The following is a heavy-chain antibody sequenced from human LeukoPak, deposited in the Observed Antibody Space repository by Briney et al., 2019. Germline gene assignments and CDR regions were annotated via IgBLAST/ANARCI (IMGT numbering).Heavy chain of an antibody. CDR1: GYTFTDYY. Sequence: ASVKVSCQASGYTFTDYYIHWVRQAPGQGLEWMGWINPNSGGTNYAQKFQDRVTMTRDTSISTAYMELSRLRSDDTAVYYCARCFRGSGGDCYPGYFDYWGQGTLATVSS. CDR2: INPNSGGT. CDR3: ARCFRGSGGDCYPGYFDY. V-gene: IGHV1-2*02. J-gene: IGHJ4*02. D-gene: IGHD2-21*02.